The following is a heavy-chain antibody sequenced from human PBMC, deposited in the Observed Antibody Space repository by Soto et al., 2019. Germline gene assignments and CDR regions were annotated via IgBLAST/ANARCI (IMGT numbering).Heavy chain of an antibody. V-gene: IGHV1-69*12. CDR1: GGTFSTSA. CDR2: IMPVFPTP. J-gene: IGHJ6*02. Sequence: QVQLVQSGAEVKKPGSSVKVSCKTSGGTFSTSAISWVRQAPGQGLEWVGGIMPVFPTPDYAQNFQGRVTITADDSTTTAYLELTSLRADDTDVYYCASDNDRLQLGGNYYYILDVWGQGTAITVSS. D-gene: IGHD1-1*01. CDR3: ASDNDRLQLGGNYYYILDV.